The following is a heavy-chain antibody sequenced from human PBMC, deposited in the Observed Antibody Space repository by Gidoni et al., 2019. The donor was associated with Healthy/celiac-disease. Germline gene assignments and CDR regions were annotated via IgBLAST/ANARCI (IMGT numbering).Heavy chain of an antibody. D-gene: IGHD1-7*01. CDR1: GFTFSSYS. CDR3: ARDPDLRNLGYFDY. V-gene: IGHV3-21*01. CDR2: ISSSSSYI. Sequence: EVQLVESGGGLVKPGGSLRLSCAASGFTFSSYSMNWVRQAPGKGLEWVSSISSSSSYIYYADSVKGRFTISRDNAKNSLYLQMNSLRAEDTAVYYCARDPDLRNLGYFDYWGQGTLVTVSS. J-gene: IGHJ4*02.